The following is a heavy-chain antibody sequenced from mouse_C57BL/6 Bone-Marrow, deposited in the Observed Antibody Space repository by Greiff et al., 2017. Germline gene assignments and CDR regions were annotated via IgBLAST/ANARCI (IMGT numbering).Heavy chain of an antibody. D-gene: IGHD1-1*01. CDR2: ISDGGSYT. Sequence: EVKLQESGGGLVKPGGSLKLSCAASGFTFSSYAMSWVRQTPEKRLEWVATISDGGSYTYYPDNVQGRFTISRDNAKNNLYLQMSHLKSEDTAMYYWARDYYVIWYFDVWGTGTTVTVSS. J-gene: IGHJ1*03. V-gene: IGHV5-4*01. CDR3: ARDYYVIWYFDV. CDR1: GFTFSSYA.